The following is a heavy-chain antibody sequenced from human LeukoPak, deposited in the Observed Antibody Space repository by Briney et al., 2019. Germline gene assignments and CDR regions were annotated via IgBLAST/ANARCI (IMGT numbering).Heavy chain of an antibody. CDR3: ARGPGGIFVS. V-gene: IGHV3-48*04. CDR1: GFTFSDYS. Sequence: GGSLRLSCAASGFTFSDYSMNWVRQAPGKGLEGVSFISSTTNTIYYADSVKGRFTISRDNAKNTLYLQMNSLRAEDTALYYCARGPGGIFVSWGQGALVTVSS. CDR2: ISSTTNTI. D-gene: IGHD2-15*01. J-gene: IGHJ5*01.